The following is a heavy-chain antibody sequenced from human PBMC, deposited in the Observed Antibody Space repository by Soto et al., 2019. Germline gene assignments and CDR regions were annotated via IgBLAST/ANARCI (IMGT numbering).Heavy chain of an antibody. CDR1: GFTFSTYV. CDR3: ASLSDAFDI. CDR2: IWYDGSNK. Sequence: QVQLVESGGGVVQPGRSLRLSCAASGFTFSTYVMHWVRQAPGKGLEWVAVIWYDGSNKYYADSVKGRFTISRDNSKNTLYLQMNSLRAEDTSLYYCASLSDAFDIWGQWTMVTVSS. V-gene: IGHV3-33*01. J-gene: IGHJ3*02.